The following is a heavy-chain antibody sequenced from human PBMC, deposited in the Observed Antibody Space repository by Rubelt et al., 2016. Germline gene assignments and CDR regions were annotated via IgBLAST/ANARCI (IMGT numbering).Heavy chain of an antibody. CDR1: SNYA. Sequence: SNYALSWVRQAPGKGLEWVSYISSGSGTIYYADSVKGRFTISRDNAKNSLYLQMNGLRDEDTAVYYCARVDGSHSYWGRGTLVTVSS. CDR3: ARVDGSHSY. CDR2: ISSGSGTI. J-gene: IGHJ4*02. D-gene: IGHD2-15*01. V-gene: IGHV3-48*02.